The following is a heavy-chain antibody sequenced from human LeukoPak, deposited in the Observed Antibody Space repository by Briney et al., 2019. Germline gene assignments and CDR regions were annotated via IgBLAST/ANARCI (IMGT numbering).Heavy chain of an antibody. CDR3: ARSGYYGREFDY. J-gene: IGHJ4*02. V-gene: IGHV4-59*01. CDR1: GGSISSYY. D-gene: IGHD3-3*01. CDR2: IYYSGST. Sequence: PSETLSLTCTVSGGSISSYYWSWIRQPPGKALEWIGYIYYSGSTTYNPSLKSRVTISVDTSKNQFSLKLRSVTAADTAVYYCARSGYYGREFDYWGQGTLVTVSS.